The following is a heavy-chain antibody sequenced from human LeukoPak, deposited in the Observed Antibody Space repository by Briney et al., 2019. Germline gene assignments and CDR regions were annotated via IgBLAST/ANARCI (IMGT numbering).Heavy chain of an antibody. J-gene: IGHJ4*02. CDR2: IHRDGSST. Sequence: PGGSLRLSCAASXXTFSSHWMHWVXQLPGKGLXWVSRIHRDGSSTNYADSVKGRFTISRDNAKNTLYLQVNSLRAKDTAIYYCARARPDGASYFDYWGQGILVTVSS. D-gene: IGHD3-10*01. CDR3: ARARPDGASYFDY. V-gene: IGHV3-74*01. CDR1: XXTFSSHW.